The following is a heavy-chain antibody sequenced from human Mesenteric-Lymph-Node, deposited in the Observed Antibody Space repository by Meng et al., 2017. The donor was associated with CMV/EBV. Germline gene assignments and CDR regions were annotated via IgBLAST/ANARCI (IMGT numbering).Heavy chain of an antibody. CDR2: IFDSGNT. Sequence: SETLSLTCTVSGASISGYYWSWIRQPPGKGLEWIGYIFDSGNTNYNPSLKSRVSMSLDTTKRQFSLKLTSVTAADAAVYYCARGTVTGTLRTFDYWGQGTLVTVSS. J-gene: IGHJ4*02. V-gene: IGHV4-59*01. CDR1: GASISGYY. CDR3: ARGTVTGTLRTFDY. D-gene: IGHD1-20*01.